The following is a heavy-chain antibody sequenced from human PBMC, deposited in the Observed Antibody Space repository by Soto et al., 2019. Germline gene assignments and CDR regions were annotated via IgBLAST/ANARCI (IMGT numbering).Heavy chain of an antibody. V-gene: IGHV3-30-3*01. CDR1: GFTFSGFA. CDR2: ISYDGSNK. J-gene: IGHJ4*02. Sequence: QVQLVESGGGVVPPGRSLRLSCAASGFTFSGFAMHWVRQAPGKGLEWVAVISYDGSNKYYADSVKGRFTISRDNSKNTLYVQMNSLRAEDTAVYYCARFKGCSGGSCYSHFDYWGQGTLVTVSS. CDR3: ARFKGCSGGSCYSHFDY. D-gene: IGHD2-15*01.